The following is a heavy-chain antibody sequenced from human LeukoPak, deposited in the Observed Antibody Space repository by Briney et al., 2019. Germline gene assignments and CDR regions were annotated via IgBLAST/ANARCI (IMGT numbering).Heavy chain of an antibody. V-gene: IGHV3-48*03. CDR2: LSATGNTI. CDR3: ARARRDCSGGTSYSYYFDY. D-gene: IGHD2-15*01. Sequence: GGSLRLSCVDSGVSFASYEMGWGRQAPGGGLEWLSYLSATGNTIYAAHSVKGSFTLSRDNSKNTVFLQMGRLRAEDMAVYYCARARRDCSGGTSYSYYFDYWGQGTQVTVSP. CDR1: GVSFASYE. J-gene: IGHJ4*02.